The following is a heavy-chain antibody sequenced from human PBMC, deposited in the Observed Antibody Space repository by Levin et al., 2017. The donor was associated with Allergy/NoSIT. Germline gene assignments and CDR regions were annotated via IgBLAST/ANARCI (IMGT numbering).Heavy chain of an antibody. CDR1: GGTFSSYA. CDR3: ARDRGYTFGGVIVTLDY. V-gene: IGHV1-69*13. J-gene: IGHJ4*02. CDR2: IIPIFGTA. D-gene: IGHD3-16*02. Sequence: SVKVSCKASGGTFSSYAISWVRQAPGQGLEWMGGIIPIFGTANYAQKFQGRVTITADESTSTAYMELSSLRSEDTAVYYCARDRGYTFGGVIVTLDYWGQGTLVTVSS.